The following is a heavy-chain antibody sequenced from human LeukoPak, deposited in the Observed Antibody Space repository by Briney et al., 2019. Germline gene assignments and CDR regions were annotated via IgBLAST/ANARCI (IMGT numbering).Heavy chain of an antibody. J-gene: IGHJ4*02. V-gene: IGHV1-18*01. CDR3: ARDSPDGSGTYYNDSPDY. D-gene: IGHD3-10*01. CDR2: ISAYNGNT. Sequence: GASVKVSCKASGYTFSSYGISWVRQAPGQGLEWMGWISAYNGNTNYRQKLQGRVTMTTDTSTSTAHMDLRSLRSDDTAIYYCARDSPDGSGTYYNDSPDYWGQGTLVTVSS. CDR1: GYTFSSYG.